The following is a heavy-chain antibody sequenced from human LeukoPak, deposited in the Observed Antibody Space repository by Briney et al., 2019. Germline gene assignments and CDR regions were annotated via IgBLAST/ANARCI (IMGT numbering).Heavy chain of an antibody. CDR1: GGTFSSYA. CDR3: ARITYYYDSSGYYDAFDI. J-gene: IGHJ3*02. V-gene: IGHV1-69*13. Sequence: SVKVSCKATGGTFSSYAISWVRQAPGQGLEWMGGIIPIFGTANYAQKFQGRVTITADESTSTAYMELSSLRSEDTAVYYCARITYYYDSSGYYDAFDIWGQGTMVTVSS. D-gene: IGHD3-22*01. CDR2: IIPIFGTA.